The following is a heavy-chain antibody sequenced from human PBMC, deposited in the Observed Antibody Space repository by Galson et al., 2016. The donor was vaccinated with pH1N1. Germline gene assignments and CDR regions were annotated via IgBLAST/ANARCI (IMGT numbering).Heavy chain of an antibody. CDR3: ARQPRYYDSSGYYFDY. D-gene: IGHD3-22*01. CDR2: IYHSRTT. J-gene: IGHJ4*02. CDR1: GYSIRNGYF. V-gene: IGHV4-38-2*01. Sequence: LSLTCAVSGYSIRNGYFWGWIRQPPGQGLEWIGIIYHSRTTYYNPSLDSRFTISVYTSNNQFSLKVKSVTAAATAVYFCARQPRYYDSSGYYFDYWGQGILVTVSS.